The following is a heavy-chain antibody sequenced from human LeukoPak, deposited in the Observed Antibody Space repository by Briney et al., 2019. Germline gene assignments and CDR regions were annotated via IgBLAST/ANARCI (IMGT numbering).Heavy chain of an antibody. CDR1: GFTFSSYG. Sequence: GRSLRLSCAASGFTFSSYGMHWVRQAPGKGLEWVAVISYDGSNKYYADSVKGRFTISRDNSKNTLYLQMNSLRAEDTAVYYCATSIVGFTYDEHFQHWGQGTLVTVSS. CDR2: ISYDGSNK. V-gene: IGHV3-30*03. CDR3: ATSIVGFTYDEHFQH. D-gene: IGHD1-26*01. J-gene: IGHJ1*01.